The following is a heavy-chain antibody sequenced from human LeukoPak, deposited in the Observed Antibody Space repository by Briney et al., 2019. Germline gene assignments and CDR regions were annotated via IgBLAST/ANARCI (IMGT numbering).Heavy chain of an antibody. V-gene: IGHV1-69*05. J-gene: IGHJ4*02. CDR3: AVIGYCSGGSCTDY. CDR1: GGTFSSYA. CDR2: IIPIFGTA. D-gene: IGHD2-15*01. Sequence: SVKVSCKASGGTFSSYAISWVRQAPGQGLKWMGRIIPIFGTANYAQKFQGRVTITTDESTSTAYMELSSLRSEDTAVYYCAVIGYCSGGSCTDYWGQGTLVTVSS.